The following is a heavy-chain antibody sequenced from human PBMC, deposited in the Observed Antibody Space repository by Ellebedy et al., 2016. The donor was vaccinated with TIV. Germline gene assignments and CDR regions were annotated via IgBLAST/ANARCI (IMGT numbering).Heavy chain of an antibody. J-gene: IGHJ4*02. D-gene: IGHD3-3*01. Sequence: SVKVFCXASGGTFSSYAISWVRQAPGQGLEWMGGIIPIFGTANYAQKFQGRVTITADKSTSTAYMELSSLRSEDTAVYYCAREKRRLRFLEWYTGAFDYWGQGTLVTVSS. V-gene: IGHV1-69*06. CDR1: GGTFSSYA. CDR3: AREKRRLRFLEWYTGAFDY. CDR2: IIPIFGTA.